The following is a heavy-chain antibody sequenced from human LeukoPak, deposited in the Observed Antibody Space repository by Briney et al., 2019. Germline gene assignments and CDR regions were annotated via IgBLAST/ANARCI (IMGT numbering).Heavy chain of an antibody. CDR3: AKGVYYYYYYMDV. D-gene: IGHD3-16*01. V-gene: IGHV1-69*13. Sequence: ASVKVSCKXSGGTFSSYAISWVRQAPGQGLEWMGGIIPIFGTANYAQKFQGRVTITADESTSTAYMELSSLRSEDTAVYYCAKGVYYYYYYMDVWGKGTTVTVSS. CDR1: GGTFSSYA. CDR2: IIPIFGTA. J-gene: IGHJ6*03.